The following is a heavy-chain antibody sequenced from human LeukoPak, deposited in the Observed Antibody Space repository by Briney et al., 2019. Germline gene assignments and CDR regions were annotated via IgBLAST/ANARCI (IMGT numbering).Heavy chain of an antibody. CDR3: ARDSSTMDRGVFDI. Sequence: GGSQTLVCTASGSTFSSEEMTWARQAPGKGPEWISYISSSTGGVIYYTDSVKGRFTISRDNTKNSLYLQMNSLRAEDTAVYYCARDSSTMDRGVFDIWGQGTMVSVSS. D-gene: IGHD3-10*01. CDR1: GSTFSSEE. V-gene: IGHV3-48*03. CDR2: ISSSTGGVI. J-gene: IGHJ3*02.